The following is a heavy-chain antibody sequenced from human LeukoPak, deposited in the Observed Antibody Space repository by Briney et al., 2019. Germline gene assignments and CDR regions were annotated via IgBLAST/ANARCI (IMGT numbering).Heavy chain of an antibody. J-gene: IGHJ4*02. D-gene: IGHD1-26*01. CDR3: AKSRGESRGASNY. CDR2: ISGSGDTT. CDR1: GFTFTSYA. Sequence: GGSLRLSCAASGFTFTSYAMNWVRQAPGKGLEWVSFISGSGDTTYYADSVKGRFTISRDSSKNTLYLQMNSLRAEDTAVYYCAKSRGESRGASNYWGQGTLVTVSS. V-gene: IGHV3-23*01.